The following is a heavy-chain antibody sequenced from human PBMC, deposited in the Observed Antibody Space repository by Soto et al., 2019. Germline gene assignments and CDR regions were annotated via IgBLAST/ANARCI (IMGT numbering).Heavy chain of an antibody. Sequence: GESLKISCKGSGYSFTTYWIGWVRQMPGKGLEWMGIINPRDSDTRYGPSFQGQVTISADKSINTAYLQWSSLKASDTAMYYCARPGSSSSDYWGQGTLVTVSS. V-gene: IGHV5-51*01. J-gene: IGHJ4*02. CDR2: INPRDSDT. D-gene: IGHD6-6*01. CDR1: GYSFTTYW. CDR3: ARPGSSSSDY.